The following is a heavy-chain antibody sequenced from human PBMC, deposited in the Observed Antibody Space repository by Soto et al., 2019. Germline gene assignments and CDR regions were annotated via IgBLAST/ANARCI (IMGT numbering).Heavy chain of an antibody. CDR1: GISITSSY. CDR3: ARGRHWFDP. V-gene: IGHV4-59*08. Sequence: PSETLSLTCTVSGISITSSYWNWFRQSPGKGLEWIGQISDRGDINYNPPLESRVAISTDTSKNQVSLTLTAVNAADTAVYFCARGRHWFDPWGQGSVVTVSS. J-gene: IGHJ5*02. CDR2: ISDRGDI.